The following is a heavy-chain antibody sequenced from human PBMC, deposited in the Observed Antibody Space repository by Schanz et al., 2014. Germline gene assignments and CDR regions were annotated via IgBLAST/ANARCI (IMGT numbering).Heavy chain of an antibody. J-gene: IGHJ5*02. D-gene: IGHD7-27*01. CDR2: LSEGGGGT. CDR1: GFTFRGYA. V-gene: IGHV3-23*01. CDR3: AKAANWPVTQFDP. Sequence: EVQLLESGGGLVQPGGSLRLSCAASGFTFRGYAMSWVRQAPGRGLEWVTALSEGGGGTHYADSVRGRFTISSDSSKNTLYLHMSSPRDDDTDFYYSAKAANWPVTQFDPWGQGTLVTVSS.